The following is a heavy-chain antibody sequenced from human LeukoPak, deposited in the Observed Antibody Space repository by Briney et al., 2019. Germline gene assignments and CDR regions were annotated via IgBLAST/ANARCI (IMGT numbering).Heavy chain of an antibody. CDR1: GGTFSSYA. D-gene: IGHD5-18*01. V-gene: IGHV1-69*05. Sequence: ASVKVSCKASGGTFSSYAISWVRQAPGQGLEWMGGIIPIFGTANYAQKFQGRVTITTDESTSTAYMELSSLRSEDTAVYYCASIRDDSYGYSVDYWGQGTLVTASS. CDR2: IIPIFGTA. CDR3: ASIRDDSYGYSVDY. J-gene: IGHJ4*02.